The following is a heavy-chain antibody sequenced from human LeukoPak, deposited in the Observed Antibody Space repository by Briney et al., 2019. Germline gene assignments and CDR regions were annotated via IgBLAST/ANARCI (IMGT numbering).Heavy chain of an antibody. D-gene: IGHD6-19*01. CDR1: GYTFTGYY. V-gene: IGHV1-2*02. J-gene: IGHJ4*02. Sequence: ASVKVSCKASGYTFTGYYLHWVRQAPGQGLEWMGWINPNSGGTNYAQKFQDRATLTRDTSISTAYMELSRLRSDDTALYYCAKAGIEQWLVHFDYWGQGTLVTVSS. CDR2: INPNSGGT. CDR3: AKAGIEQWLVHFDY.